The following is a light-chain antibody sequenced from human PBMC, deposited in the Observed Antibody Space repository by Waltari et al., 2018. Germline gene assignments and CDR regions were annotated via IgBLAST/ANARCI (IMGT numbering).Light chain of an antibody. CDR2: SND. CDR3: AAWDDSLNGWV. Sequence: QSVLTQPPSASGTPGQRVSISCSGSSSNIGSNPVNWYQQLPGTAPKLLIYSNDERPSGVPDRFSCSKSGTSASLAISGLQSEDEADYYCAAWDDSLNGWVFGGGTKLTVL. J-gene: IGLJ3*02. V-gene: IGLV1-44*01. CDR1: SSNIGSNP.